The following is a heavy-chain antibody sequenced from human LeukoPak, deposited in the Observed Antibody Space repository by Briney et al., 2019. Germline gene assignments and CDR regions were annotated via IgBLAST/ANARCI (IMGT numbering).Heavy chain of an antibody. CDR2: ISYDGSNK. J-gene: IGHJ5*02. CDR1: GFTFSSYA. CDR3: ARDRGGDWFDP. D-gene: IGHD3-10*01. Sequence: GGSLRLSCAASGFTFSSYAMHWVRQAPGKGLEWVAVISYDGSNKYYADSVKGRFTIPRDNSKNTLYLQMNSLRAEDTAVYYCARDRGGDWFDPWGQGTLVTVSS. V-gene: IGHV3-30-3*01.